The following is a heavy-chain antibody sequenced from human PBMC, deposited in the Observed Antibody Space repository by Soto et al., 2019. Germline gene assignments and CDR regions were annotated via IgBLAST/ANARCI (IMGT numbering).Heavy chain of an antibody. J-gene: IGHJ4*02. CDR1: GFTFSSYG. CDR2: SSATGSGR. Sequence: LRLSCAASGFTFSSYGMTWVRQAPGKGLEWVSFSSATGSGRYYADSVKGRFTISRDNSKNTLYLQMSSLRADDTAVYYCAKDRRAGGNYGFYSDFWGQGALVTVSS. CDR3: AKDRRAGGNYGFYSDF. D-gene: IGHD1-7*01. V-gene: IGHV3-23*01.